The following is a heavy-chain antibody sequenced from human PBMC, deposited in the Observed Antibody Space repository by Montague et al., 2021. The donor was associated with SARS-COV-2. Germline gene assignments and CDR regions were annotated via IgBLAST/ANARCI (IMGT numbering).Heavy chain of an antibody. D-gene: IGHD7-27*01. CDR3: ARDPNWGAH. J-gene: IGHJ4*02. CDR1: GFSFSTFW. CDR2: IKPDGSDK. V-gene: IGHV3-7*05. Sequence: SLRLSCAASGFSFSTFWMTWVRQAPGKGLEWVASIKPDGSDKYYLESVKGRFTISRDNARNSLYLQLNNLRAEDTAVYYCARDPNWGAHWGQGNLVTVSS.